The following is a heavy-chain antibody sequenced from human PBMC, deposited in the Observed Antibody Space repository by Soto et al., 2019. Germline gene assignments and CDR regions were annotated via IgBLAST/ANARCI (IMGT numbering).Heavy chain of an antibody. CDR2: ITGSGGRT. CDR3: AKDYYDNRGPDY. Sequence: GGSLRLSCAASGFTFSSYAMSWVRQAPGKGLEWVSAITGSGGRTYYADSVKGRFTISRDNSKNTLYLQMNSLRAEDTALYYCAKDYYDNRGPDYWGQGTLVTVSS. J-gene: IGHJ4*02. CDR1: GFTFSSYA. D-gene: IGHD3-22*01. V-gene: IGHV3-23*01.